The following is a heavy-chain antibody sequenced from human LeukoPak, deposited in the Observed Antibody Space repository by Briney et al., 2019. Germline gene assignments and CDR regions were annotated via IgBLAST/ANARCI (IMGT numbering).Heavy chain of an antibody. Sequence: GGSLRLSCAASGFTFKNAWMSWVRQAPGKGLEWVSSISVRGDSTYYADSVKGRFTISRDNSKNTLYLQMNSLRAEDTAVYYCAKTTGGSYKGYFDYRGQGALVTVSS. CDR3: AKTTGGSYKGYFDY. V-gene: IGHV3-23*01. D-gene: IGHD1-26*01. CDR1: GFTFKNAW. CDR2: ISVRGDST. J-gene: IGHJ4*02.